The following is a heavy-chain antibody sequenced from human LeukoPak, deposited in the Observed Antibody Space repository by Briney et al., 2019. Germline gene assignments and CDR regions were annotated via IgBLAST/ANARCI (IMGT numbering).Heavy chain of an antibody. CDR3: VRSATIAVFRYGMDV. V-gene: IGHV4-59*11. J-gene: IGHJ6*02. CDR2: VHHTGVT. CDR1: GGSITSLY. Sequence: SETLSLTCSVSGGSITSLYWSWVRQPPGKGLEYVGYVHHTGVTNYNPSLRGRVTVSMDASKNQFYLKRNSVTAADTAVYYCVRSATIAVFRYGMDVWGQGTTVTVSS. D-gene: IGHD6-19*01.